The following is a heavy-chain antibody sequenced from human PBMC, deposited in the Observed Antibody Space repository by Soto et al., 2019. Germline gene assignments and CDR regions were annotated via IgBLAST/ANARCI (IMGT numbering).Heavy chain of an antibody. J-gene: IGHJ5*02. V-gene: IGHV1-46*01. CDR1: GYTFTSYY. D-gene: IGHD5-12*01. CDR2: INPSGGNT. CDR3: ARELRGFDP. Sequence: GASVKVSCKASGYTFTSYYMHWVRQAPGQGLEWMGIINPSGGNTGYAQKFQGRVTMTRNTSISTAYMELSSLRSEDTAVYYCARELRGFDPWGQGTLVTVSS.